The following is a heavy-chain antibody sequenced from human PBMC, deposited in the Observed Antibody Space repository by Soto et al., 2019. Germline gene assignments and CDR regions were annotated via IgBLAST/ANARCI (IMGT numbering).Heavy chain of an antibody. CDR3: ARDSPIAYCGGDCSTPFEY. V-gene: IGHV3-33*01. D-gene: IGHD2-21*02. CDR1: GFTFSSYG. CDR2: IWYDGSNK. Sequence: QVQLVESGGGVVQPGRSLRLSCAASGFTFSSYGMHWVRQAPGKGLEWVAVIWYDGSNKYYADSVKGRFTISRDNSKNTLYLQMNSLRAEDTAVYYCARDSPIAYCGGDCSTPFEYWGQGTLVTVSS. J-gene: IGHJ4*02.